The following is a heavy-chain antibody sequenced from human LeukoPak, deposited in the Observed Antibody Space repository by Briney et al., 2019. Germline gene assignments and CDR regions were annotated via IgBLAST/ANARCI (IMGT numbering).Heavy chain of an antibody. CDR3: ARGQYYYDSSGTTLFDY. CDR2: IYTSWCT. D-gene: IGHD3-22*01. J-gene: IGHJ4*02. CDR1: GGSISSYY. V-gene: IGHV4-4*07. Sequence: SETLSLTCSVSGGSISSYYWRGIRQPAGKGLEWIGRIYTSWCTKYNPSLKRRVTMSVATSTHQFSLTLRSVTAAATAVYYCARGQYYYDSSGTTLFDYWGPGTLVTVSS.